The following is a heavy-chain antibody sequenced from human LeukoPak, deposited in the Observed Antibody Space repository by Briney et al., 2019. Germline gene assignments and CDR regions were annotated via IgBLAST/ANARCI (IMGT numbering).Heavy chain of an antibody. V-gene: IGHV4-59*12. J-gene: IGHJ4*02. D-gene: IGHD6-13*01. CDR1: GGSISSYY. CDR3: ASAIIAAAGTGRFDY. Sequence: SETLSLTCTVSGGSISSYYWSWIRQPPGKGLEWIGYIYYSGSTYYNPSLKSRVIISVDRSKNQFSLKLSSVTAADTAVYYCASAIIAAAGTGRFDYWGQGTLVTVSS. CDR2: IYYSGST.